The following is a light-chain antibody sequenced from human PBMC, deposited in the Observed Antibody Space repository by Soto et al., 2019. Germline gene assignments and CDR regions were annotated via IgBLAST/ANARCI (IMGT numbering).Light chain of an antibody. V-gene: IGKV3D-20*02. CDR2: GPS. CDR1: QSVSSSY. CDR3: QQRSNWPIT. Sequence: EIVLTHSPGTLSLSPCERATLSFSASQSVSSSYLAWYQQKPGQAPRLLIYGPSSRATGIPDRFSGSGSGTDFTLTIGSLEPEDFAIYYCQQRSNWPITFGQGTRLEIK. J-gene: IGKJ5*01.